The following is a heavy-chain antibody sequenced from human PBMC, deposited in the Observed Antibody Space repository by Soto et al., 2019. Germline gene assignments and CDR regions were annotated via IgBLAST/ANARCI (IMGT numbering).Heavy chain of an antibody. CDR2: ISYYGSNK. V-gene: IGHV3-30*18. CDR3: AKGESPRGGADPQKISIDY. J-gene: IGHJ4*02. CDR1: GFTFRIYG. D-gene: IGHD2-21*01. Sequence: GALRRSCAASGFTFRIYGRHWVRQAPGKGLEWVAVISYYGSNKYYADSVKGRFTISRDNSKNTLYLQMNSLRAEDTAVYYCAKGESPRGGADPQKISIDYWGQGTLVTVSS.